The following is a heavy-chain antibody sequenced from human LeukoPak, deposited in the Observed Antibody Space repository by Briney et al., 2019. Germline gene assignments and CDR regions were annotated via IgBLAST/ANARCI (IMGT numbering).Heavy chain of an antibody. J-gene: IGHJ4*02. CDR2: SYYRSKWYN. D-gene: IGHD6-19*01. Sequence: SQTLSLTCAISGDSVSSNSAAWNWIRQSPSRGLEWLGRSYYRSKWYNDYAVSVKSRITINPDTSKNQFSLQLNSVTPEDTAVYYCARALRYSSGWALDYWGQGTLVTVSS. CDR3: ARALRYSSGWALDY. CDR1: GDSVSSNSAA. V-gene: IGHV6-1*01.